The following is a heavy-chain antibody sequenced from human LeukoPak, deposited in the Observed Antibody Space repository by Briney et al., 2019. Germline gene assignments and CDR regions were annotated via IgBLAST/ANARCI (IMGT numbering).Heavy chain of an antibody. V-gene: IGHV4-34*01. CDR1: GGSFSGYY. J-gene: IGHJ4*02. D-gene: IGHD6-13*01. Sequence: SETLSLTCAVYGGSFSGYYWNWIRQPPGKGLEWIGEINHSGSTNYNPSLKSRVTISVDTSKNQFSLKLSSVTAADTAVYYCARLLVAAAGSSYWGQGTLVTVSS. CDR2: INHSGST. CDR3: ARLLVAAAGSSY.